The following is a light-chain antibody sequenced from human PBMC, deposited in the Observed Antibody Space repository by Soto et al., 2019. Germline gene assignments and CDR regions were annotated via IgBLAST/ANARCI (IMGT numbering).Light chain of an antibody. CDR1: QSILYSSSNKNY. CDR3: QQYFSPPYT. Sequence: DIVMTQSPDSLAVSLGERATINCKSSQSILYSSSNKNYLSWFQQKPGQPPKLLIYWASTREPVVPDRFSGSGSGTDFTLTISSLQAEDVAVYYCQQYFSPPYTFGQGTKLEIK. CDR2: WAS. J-gene: IGKJ2*01. V-gene: IGKV4-1*01.